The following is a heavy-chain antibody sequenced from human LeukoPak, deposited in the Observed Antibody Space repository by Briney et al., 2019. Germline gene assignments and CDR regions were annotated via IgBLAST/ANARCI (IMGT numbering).Heavy chain of an antibody. J-gene: IGHJ4*02. V-gene: IGHV4-34*01. Sequence: SETLSLTCAVYGGSFSGYYWNWIRQPPGKGLEWIGEINHGGDTNYNPSLKSRVTMSVDTSKNQFSLKLSSVTAADTAVYYCARQSSSWYVFACDYWGQGTLVTVSS. CDR2: INHGGDT. D-gene: IGHD6-13*01. CDR1: GGSFSGYY. CDR3: ARQSSSWYVFACDY.